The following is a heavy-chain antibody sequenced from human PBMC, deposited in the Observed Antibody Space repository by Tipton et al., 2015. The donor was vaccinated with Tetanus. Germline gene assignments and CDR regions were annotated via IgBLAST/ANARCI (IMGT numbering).Heavy chain of an antibody. CDR3: ASMTPVDWYFDL. CDR2: TYHTGGT. CDR1: GVSIRNGGYS. V-gene: IGHV4-30-2*02. D-gene: IGHD4-23*01. Sequence: TLSLTCAVSGVSIRNGGYSWNWIRQPAGKGLEWIGYTYHTGGTYYNPSLKSRVTISVDTSKNQLSLKLTSVTAADTAVYYCASMTPVDWYFDLWGRGTLVTVSS. J-gene: IGHJ2*01.